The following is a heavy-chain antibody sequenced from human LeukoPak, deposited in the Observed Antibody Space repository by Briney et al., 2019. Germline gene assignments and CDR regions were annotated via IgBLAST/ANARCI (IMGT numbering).Heavy chain of an antibody. D-gene: IGHD3-16*02. CDR1: GFTFSSYS. J-gene: IGHJ4*02. CDR2: IRSKAYGGTT. V-gene: IGHV3-49*04. CDR3: TSGYTLH. Sequence: GGSLRLSCAASGFTFSSYSMNWVRQAPGKGLEWVGFIRSKAYGGTTEYAASVKGRFTISRDDSKSIAYLQMNSLKTEDTAVYYCTSGYTLHWGQGTLVTVSS.